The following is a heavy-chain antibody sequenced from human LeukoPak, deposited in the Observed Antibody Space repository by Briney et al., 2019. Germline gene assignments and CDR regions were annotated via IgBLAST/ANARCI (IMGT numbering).Heavy chain of an antibody. D-gene: IGHD2-21*01. CDR1: GFTFSSYA. J-gene: IGHJ4*02. V-gene: IGHV3-66*01. Sequence: GGSLRLSCAASGFTFSSYAMSWVRQAPGKGLEWVSVIYSGGSTYYADSVKGRFTISRDNSKNTLYLQMNSLRAEDTAVYYCAKGTGVIVGYWGQGTLVTVSS. CDR2: IYSGGST. CDR3: AKGTGVIVGY.